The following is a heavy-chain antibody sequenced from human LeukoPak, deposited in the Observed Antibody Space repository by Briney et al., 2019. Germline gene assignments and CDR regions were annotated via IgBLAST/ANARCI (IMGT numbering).Heavy chain of an antibody. V-gene: IGHV3-48*04. Sequence: GGSLRLSCAASGFTFSSYSMNWVRQAPGKGLEWVSYISSSSSTIYYADSVKGRFTISRDNAKNSLYLQMNSLRAEDTAVYYCAKRASNLPYYYYYMDVWGKGTTVTVSS. CDR2: ISSSSSTI. D-gene: IGHD4-11*01. CDR1: GFTFSSYS. J-gene: IGHJ6*03. CDR3: AKRASNLPYYYYYMDV.